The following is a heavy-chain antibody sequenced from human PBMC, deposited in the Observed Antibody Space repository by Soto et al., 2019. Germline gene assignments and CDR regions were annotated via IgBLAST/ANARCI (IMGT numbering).Heavy chain of an antibody. J-gene: IGHJ6*02. CDR3: ARGHCSSTSCYAVGSYGMDV. CDR1: VWSFSGYY. D-gene: IGHD2-2*01. Sequence: SETLSLTCTVYVWSFSGYYWSWIRQPPGKGLEWIGEINHSGSTNYNPSLKSRVTISVDTSKNQFSLKLSSVTAADTAVYYCARGHCSSTSCYAVGSYGMDVWGQGTTVTVSS. V-gene: IGHV4-34*01. CDR2: INHSGST.